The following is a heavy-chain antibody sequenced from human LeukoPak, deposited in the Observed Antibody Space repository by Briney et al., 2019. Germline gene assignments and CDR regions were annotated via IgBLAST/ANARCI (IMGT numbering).Heavy chain of an antibody. V-gene: IGHV3-30*04. CDR2: ISYGGSNK. CDR1: GFTFSSYA. Sequence: PGGSLRLSCAASGFTFSSYAMHWVRQAPGKGLEWVAVISYGGSNKYYADSVKGRFTISRDNSKNTLYLQMNSLRAEDTAVYYCAKAAAGDYWGQGTLVTVSS. D-gene: IGHD6-13*01. J-gene: IGHJ4*02. CDR3: AKAAAGDY.